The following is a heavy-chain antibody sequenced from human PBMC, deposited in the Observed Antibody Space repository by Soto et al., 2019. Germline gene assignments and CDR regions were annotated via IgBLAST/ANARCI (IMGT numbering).Heavy chain of an antibody. V-gene: IGHV3-23*01. J-gene: IGHJ6*02. D-gene: IGHD3-16*01. CDR2: ISGSGDST. CDR1: GLTFSNHA. CDR3: AKRIGGIVQYGLDA. Sequence: EVQLLESGGGLVQPGGSLRLSCAASGLTFSNHAMNWVRQAPGKGLEWVSVISGSGDSTYYADSVKGRFTISRDNSKNPLYLQMDSPRVDDTAVYYCAKRIGGIVQYGLDAWGQGTTVTVSS.